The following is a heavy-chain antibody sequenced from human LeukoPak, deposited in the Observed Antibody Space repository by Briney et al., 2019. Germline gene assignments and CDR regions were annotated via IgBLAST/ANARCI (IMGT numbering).Heavy chain of an antibody. CDR2: ISGSNNYT. J-gene: IGHJ4*02. D-gene: IGHD6-19*01. Sequence: PGGSLRLSCAASGFTFSDYYMSWIRQGPGKGLEWVSYISGSNNYTNYADSLKGRFTISRDNAKTSLYLQMNSLRAEDTAVYYCARDLLSSGYYDYWGQGTLVTVSS. V-gene: IGHV3-11*05. CDR1: GFTFSDYY. CDR3: ARDLLSSGYYDY.